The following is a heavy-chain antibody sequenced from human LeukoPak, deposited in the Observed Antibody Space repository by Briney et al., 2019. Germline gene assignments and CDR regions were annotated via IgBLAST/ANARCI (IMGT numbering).Heavy chain of an antibody. J-gene: IGHJ5*02. CDR2: VNTDRSDT. Sequence: GGSLRLSCAASGFTFSSNWMHWVRQAPGKGLVWVSVVNTDRSDTRYADSVKGRFTVSRDNAKNTLYLQMNSLRAEDTAVYYCTTGYSGGSVAWGQGTLVTVSS. CDR1: GFTFSSNW. V-gene: IGHV3-74*01. D-gene: IGHD6-19*01. CDR3: TTGYSGGSVA.